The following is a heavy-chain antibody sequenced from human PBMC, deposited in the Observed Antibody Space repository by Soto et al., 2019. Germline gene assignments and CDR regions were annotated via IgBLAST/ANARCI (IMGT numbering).Heavy chain of an antibody. CDR2: ISSSSSYI. CDR3: ARVAFPETYHYDSSGYPGWFYP. V-gene: IGHV3-21*01. J-gene: IGHJ5*02. D-gene: IGHD3-22*01. Sequence: PGGTLRLSCAASGLTLNSYSMNWVRQAPGKGLEWVSSISSSSSYIYYADSVKGRFTISRDNAKNSLYLQMNSLRAEDTAVYYCARVAFPETYHYDSSGYPGWFYPWGEGA. CDR1: GLTLNSYS.